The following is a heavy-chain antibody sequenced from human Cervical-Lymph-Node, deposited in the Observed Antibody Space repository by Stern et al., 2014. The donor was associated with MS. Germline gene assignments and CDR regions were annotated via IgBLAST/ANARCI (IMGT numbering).Heavy chain of an antibody. CDR3: TRVQRERRALDHFDP. CDR1: GYSFTTHY. Sequence: VQLVESGAEVKQPGASVNVSCKASGYSFTTHYMHWIRQAPGEGLEWVGMINPNSGTTSDARQFQGRVIITRDTSTNTIYIELTGLRSEDTALYFCTRVQRERRALDHFDPWGQGTLVTVSS. CDR2: INPNSGTT. V-gene: IGHV1-46*03. J-gene: IGHJ5*02. D-gene: IGHD1-1*01.